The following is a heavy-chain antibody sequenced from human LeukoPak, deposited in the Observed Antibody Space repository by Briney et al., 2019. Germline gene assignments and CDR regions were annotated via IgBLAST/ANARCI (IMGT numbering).Heavy chain of an antibody. D-gene: IGHD4-23*01. Sequence: SGFTXXXYGMXXVRQAPGKGLEWVALIWFDGTNKYYADSVKGRFIISRDNSNNTLYLQMNSLRVEDTAVYYCARQTTVATDCWGQGTLVTVSS. J-gene: IGHJ4*02. CDR1: GFTXXXYG. CDR3: ARQTTVATDC. CDR2: IWFDGTNK. V-gene: IGHV3-33*01.